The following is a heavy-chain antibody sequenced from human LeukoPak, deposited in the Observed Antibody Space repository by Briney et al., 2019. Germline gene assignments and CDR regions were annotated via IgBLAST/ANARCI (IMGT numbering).Heavy chain of an antibody. Sequence: GGSLRPSCAASGFTFSSYAMSWVRQAPGKGLEWVSAISGSGGSTYYADSVKGRFTISRDNAKNSLYLQVNSLRAEDTAVYFCARDSPPDYWGQGTLVTVSS. CDR1: GFTFSSYA. J-gene: IGHJ4*02. CDR2: ISGSGGST. V-gene: IGHV3-23*01. CDR3: ARDSPPDY.